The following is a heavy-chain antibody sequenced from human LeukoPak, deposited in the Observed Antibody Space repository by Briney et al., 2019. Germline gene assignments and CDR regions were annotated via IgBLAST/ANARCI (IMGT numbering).Heavy chain of an antibody. V-gene: IGHV3-30-3*01. CDR2: ISYDGSNK. CDR3: ARDGNLLFDY. CDR1: GFTFSSYA. Sequence: GGSLRLSCAASGFTFSSYAMHWVRQAPGKGLEWVAVISYDGSNKYYADSVKGRFTISRDNSKNTLYLQMNSLRAEDTAVYYCARDGNLLFDYWGQGTLVIVSS. J-gene: IGHJ4*02.